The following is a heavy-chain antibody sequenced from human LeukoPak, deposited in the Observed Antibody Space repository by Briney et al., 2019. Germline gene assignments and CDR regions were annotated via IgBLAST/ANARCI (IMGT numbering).Heavy chain of an antibody. CDR1: GYTFTSYD. J-gene: IGHJ4*02. CDR2: MNPNSGNT. V-gene: IGHV1-8*01. Sequence: GASVKVSCKASGYTFTSYDIDWVRQATGQGLEWMGWMNPNSGNTGYAQKFQSRVTMTRNTSISTAYMEMSSLRSEDTAVYYCARGPSMVVTHGDCWGQGTLVTVSS. CDR3: ARGPSMVVTHGDC. D-gene: IGHD4-23*01.